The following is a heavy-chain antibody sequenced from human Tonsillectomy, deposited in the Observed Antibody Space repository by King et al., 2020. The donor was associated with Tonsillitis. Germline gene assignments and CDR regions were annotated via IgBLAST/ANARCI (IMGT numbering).Heavy chain of an antibody. CDR2: ISSSSSYI. J-gene: IGHJ4*02. D-gene: IGHD3-22*01. CDR3: ARVLYYYDSSGYYSPYYFDY. CDR1: GFTFSSYS. Sequence: VQLVESGGGLVKPGGSLRLSCAASGFTFSSYSMNWVRQAPGKGLEWGSSISSSSSYIYYADSVKGRFTISRDNAKNSLYLPMNSLRAEDTAVYYCARVLYYYDSSGYYSPYYFDYWGQGTLVTVSS. V-gene: IGHV3-21*01.